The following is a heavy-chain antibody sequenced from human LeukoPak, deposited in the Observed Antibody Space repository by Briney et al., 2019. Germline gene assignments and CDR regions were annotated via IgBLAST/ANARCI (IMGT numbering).Heavy chain of an antibody. Sequence: SETLSLTCGVSDDSITMYYWTWIRQPPGKGLEWIGYVDHTGSTNFNPSLNGRVSISRDTTNNLFSLRLRSVTAADTAVYYCARASYSYDINGWVPFDYWGQGTLVTVSS. D-gene: IGHD3-22*01. CDR3: ARASYSYDINGWVPFDY. CDR1: DDSITMYY. J-gene: IGHJ4*02. V-gene: IGHV4-59*01. CDR2: VDHTGST.